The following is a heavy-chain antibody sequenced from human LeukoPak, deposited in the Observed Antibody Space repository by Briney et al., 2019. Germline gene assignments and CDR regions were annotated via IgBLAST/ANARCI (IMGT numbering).Heavy chain of an antibody. D-gene: IGHD1-26*01. CDR1: GFTFSNYS. V-gene: IGHV3-21*01. Sequence: GGSLRLSCAASGFTFSNYSMNWVRQAPGKGLEWVSSITSSGSYIYYADSVKGRFTISRDNARNSLYLQMNSLRAEDTAVYYCARAVAATLGDAFDIWGQGTMVTVSS. J-gene: IGHJ3*02. CDR3: ARAVAATLGDAFDI. CDR2: ITSSGSYI.